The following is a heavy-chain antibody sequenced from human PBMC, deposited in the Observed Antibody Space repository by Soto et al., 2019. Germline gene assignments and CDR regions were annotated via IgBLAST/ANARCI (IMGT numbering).Heavy chain of an antibody. Sequence: SVPMSVTCTVAGGYIISGGYYWSWIKKHPGKGLEWIGYIYYSGSTYYNPSLKSRVTISVDTSKNQFSLKLSSVTAADTAVYYCARGSSSSWYPQIYWGQGTLVTVSS. CDR1: GGYIISGGYY. CDR3: ARGSSSSWYPQIY. CDR2: IYYSGST. V-gene: IGHV4-31*03. D-gene: IGHD6-13*01. J-gene: IGHJ4*02.